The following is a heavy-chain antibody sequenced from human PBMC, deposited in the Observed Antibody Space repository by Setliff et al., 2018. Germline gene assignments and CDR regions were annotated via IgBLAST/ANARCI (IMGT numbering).Heavy chain of an antibody. CDR2: IFLSGST. Sequence: SETLSLTCTVSGGSISSSNWWSWVRQPPGKGLEWIGEIFLSGSTNYNPSLKSRVTMSADRSKNQFSLNLRSVTAADTAIYYCARLYYASRALYFDSWGQGSLVTVSS. CDR3: ARLYYASRALYFDS. V-gene: IGHV4-4*02. J-gene: IGHJ4*02. CDR1: GGSISSSNW. D-gene: IGHD3-16*01.